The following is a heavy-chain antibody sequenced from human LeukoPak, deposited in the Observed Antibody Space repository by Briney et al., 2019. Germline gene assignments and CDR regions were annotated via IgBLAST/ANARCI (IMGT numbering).Heavy chain of an antibody. CDR2: SRSNGSST. V-gene: IGHV3-74*01. CDR1: GFTLSSGSW. CDR3: AKSDWFDP. J-gene: IGHJ5*02. Sequence: PGGSLRLSCAASGFTLSSGSWMHWVRQVPGKGLVWVSRSRSNGSSTTYADSVKGRFTISTDNAKNTLYLHTNSLRDDDTAVYYCAKSDWFDPWGQGTLVTVSS.